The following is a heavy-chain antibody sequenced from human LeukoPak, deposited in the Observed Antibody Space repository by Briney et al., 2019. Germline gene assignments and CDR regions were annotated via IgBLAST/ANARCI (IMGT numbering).Heavy chain of an antibody. V-gene: IGHV4-30-4*01. J-gene: IGHJ4*02. Sequence: PSETLSLTFTVSGGSIRSGDYSWSWIRQPPGKGLEWIGYIYYSGSTYYNPSLKSRVTISVDTSKNQFSLKLSSVTAADTAVYYCARSRPYYYDSSGCYQNWGQGTLATVSS. CDR1: GGSIRSGDYS. CDR2: IYYSGST. D-gene: IGHD3-22*01. CDR3: ARSRPYYYDSSGCYQN.